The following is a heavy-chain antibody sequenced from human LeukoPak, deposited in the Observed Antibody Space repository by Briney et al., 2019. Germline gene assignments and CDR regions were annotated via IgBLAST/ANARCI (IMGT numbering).Heavy chain of an antibody. CDR1: GASINDYY. D-gene: IGHD2-21*02. J-gene: IGHJ4*02. Sequence: SETLSLTCTVSGASINDYYWTWIRQPPGKGLEWIGNIFRRGSTNYNPSLKSRVTISVEPSKNQFSLRLSSVTAADTAVYYCARQGVATAIDYWGQGTLVTVSS. CDR3: ARQGVATAIDY. V-gene: IGHV4-59*12. CDR2: IFRRGST.